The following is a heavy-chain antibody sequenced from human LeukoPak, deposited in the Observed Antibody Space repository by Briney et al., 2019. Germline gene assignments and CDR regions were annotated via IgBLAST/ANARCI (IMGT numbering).Heavy chain of an antibody. V-gene: IGHV4-34*01. D-gene: IGHD3-22*01. CDR2: INHSGST. CDR1: GGSFSGYY. Sequence: PSETLSLTCAVYGGSFSGYYWSWIRQPPGKGLEWIGEINHSGSTTYNPCLKSRVTISVDTSKKQFSLKLSSVTAADTAVYYCARSTLRPYYYDSSGYFSAFDIWGQGTMVTVSS. CDR3: ARSTLRPYYYDSSGYFSAFDI. J-gene: IGHJ3*02.